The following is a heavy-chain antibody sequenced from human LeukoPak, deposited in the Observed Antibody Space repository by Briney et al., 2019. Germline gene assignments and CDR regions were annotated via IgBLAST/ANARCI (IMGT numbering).Heavy chain of an antibody. J-gene: IGHJ4*02. CDR1: GFTFSSYA. CDR3: ARAIDWGVTYYYDSSGYYYCDY. Sequence: PGGSLRLSCAASGFTFSSYAMSWVRQAPGKGLEWVSAISGSGGSTYYADSVKGRFTISRDNAKNSLYLQMNSLRAEDTAVYYCARAIDWGVTYYYDSSGYYYCDYWGQGTLVTVSS. D-gene: IGHD3-22*01. V-gene: IGHV3-23*01. CDR2: ISGSGGST.